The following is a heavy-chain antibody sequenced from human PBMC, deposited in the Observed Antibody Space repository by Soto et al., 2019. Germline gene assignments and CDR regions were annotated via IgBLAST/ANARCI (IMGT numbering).Heavy chain of an antibody. CDR1: GFTFSSYW. J-gene: IGHJ4*02. CDR3: ARDRGWSLFDY. CDR2: TNTDGSDM. D-gene: IGHD6-19*01. Sequence: EVQLVESGGGLVQPGGSLRLSCAASGFTFSSYWMYWVRQAPGKGLVWVSRTNTDGSDMSYADSVKGRFTISRDNAKNTLYLQMNSLRAEDTAVYYCARDRGWSLFDYWGQGTLVTVSS. V-gene: IGHV3-74*01.